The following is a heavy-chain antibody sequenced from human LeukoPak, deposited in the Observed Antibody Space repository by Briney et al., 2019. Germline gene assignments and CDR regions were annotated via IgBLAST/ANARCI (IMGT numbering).Heavy chain of an antibody. CDR1: GFTFSSYA. J-gene: IGHJ6*02. D-gene: IGHD6-13*01. V-gene: IGHV3-49*04. CDR2: IRSKAYGGTT. CDR3: TRDHPLPSIAATKEEPLGYYYYGMDV. Sequence: GGSLRLSCAASGFTFSSYAMSWVRQAPGKGLEWVGFIRSKAYGGTTEYAASVKGRFTISRDDSKSIAYLQMNSLKTEDTAVYYCTRDHPLPSIAATKEEPLGYYYYGMDVWGQGTTVTVSS.